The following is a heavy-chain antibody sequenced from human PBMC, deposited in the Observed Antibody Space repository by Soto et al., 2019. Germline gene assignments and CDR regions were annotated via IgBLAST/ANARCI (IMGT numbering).Heavy chain of an antibody. CDR2: IIPVFGTP. V-gene: IGHV1-69*12. D-gene: IGHD4-17*01. Sequence: QVQLVQSGAEVKKPGSSVKVSCKASGGSLSNYGISWVRQAPGQGLEWMGAIIPVFGTPNYAQKFQDRVTIAADESTTTVYREVRSRTSEDTAVYYCARGDATKIVVTTYYAMDVWGQGTTVTVSS. CDR1: GGSLSNYG. J-gene: IGHJ6*02. CDR3: ARGDATKIVVTTYYAMDV.